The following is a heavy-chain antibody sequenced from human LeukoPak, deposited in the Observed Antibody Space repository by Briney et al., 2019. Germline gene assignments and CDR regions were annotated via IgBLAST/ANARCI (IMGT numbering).Heavy chain of an antibody. Sequence: GGSLRLSCAASGFTFSTYGMHWVRQAPGKGLEWVAAIWYDGSNKYYADSVKGRFTISRDNSKNTLYLQMNSLRAEDTAVYYCAKDKLEGYCSGGTCYYYYYMDVWGKGITVTVSS. CDR3: AKDKLEGYCSGGTCYYYYYMDV. D-gene: IGHD2-15*01. J-gene: IGHJ6*03. CDR2: IWYDGSNK. CDR1: GFTFSTYG. V-gene: IGHV3-33*06.